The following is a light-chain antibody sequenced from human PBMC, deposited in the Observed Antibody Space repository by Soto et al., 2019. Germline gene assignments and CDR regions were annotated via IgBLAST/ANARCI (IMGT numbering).Light chain of an antibody. CDR3: SSYTSSSTLWV. V-gene: IGLV2-14*01. J-gene: IGLJ3*02. Sequence: QSVLTQPASVSGSPRQSITISCTGTSSDVGGYNYVSWYQQHPGKAPKLMIYEVSNRPSGVSNRFSGSKSGNTASLTISGLQAEDEADYYCSSYTSSSTLWVFGGGTKVTVL. CDR2: EVS. CDR1: SSDVGGYNY.